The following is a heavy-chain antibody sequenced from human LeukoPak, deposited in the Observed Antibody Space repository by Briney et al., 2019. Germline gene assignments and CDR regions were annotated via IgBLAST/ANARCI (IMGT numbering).Heavy chain of an antibody. Sequence: GGSLRLSCAASGFTVSDYSMSWVRQAPGKGLEWVSAISGSGSYTDYADSVKGRFTISKDISKNTLYLQMNSLRAEDTAVYYCARDALKIVGATTVRPYCFDYWGQGTLVTVSS. CDR2: ISGSGSYT. D-gene: IGHD1-26*01. CDR1: GFTVSDYS. V-gene: IGHV3-23*01. CDR3: ARDALKIVGATTVRPYCFDY. J-gene: IGHJ4*02.